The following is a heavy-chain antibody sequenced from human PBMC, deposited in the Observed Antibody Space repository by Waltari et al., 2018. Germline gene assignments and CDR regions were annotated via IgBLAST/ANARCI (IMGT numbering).Heavy chain of an antibody. D-gene: IGHD2-15*01. CDR3: ARQTAAVDPFDY. CDR2: IYPGDSDI. CDR1: GLTFTKNW. J-gene: IGHJ4*02. Sequence: VQLVQSGAEVKKPGESPKISCKASGLTFTKNWIAWVRQMPGEGLEWVGMIYPGDSDIRYSPSLQGQVTISVDESINTAFLQWTSLKASDTAIYFCARQTAAVDPFDYWGQGTLVTVSS. V-gene: IGHV5-51*01.